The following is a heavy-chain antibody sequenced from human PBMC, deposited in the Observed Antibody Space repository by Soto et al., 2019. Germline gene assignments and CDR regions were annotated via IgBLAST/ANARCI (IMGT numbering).Heavy chain of an antibody. Sequence: PGESLKISCKGSGYNFAGYWIAWVRQTPGKGLELMGIIYPSDSDTRYRPSFQGQVTISADKSISSAYLQWSSLGASDTAMYYCARGGVSTRTFDYWGQGTPVTVSS. J-gene: IGHJ4*02. D-gene: IGHD3-3*01. CDR2: IYPSDSDT. CDR3: ARGGVSTRTFDY. CDR1: GYNFAGYW. V-gene: IGHV5-51*01.